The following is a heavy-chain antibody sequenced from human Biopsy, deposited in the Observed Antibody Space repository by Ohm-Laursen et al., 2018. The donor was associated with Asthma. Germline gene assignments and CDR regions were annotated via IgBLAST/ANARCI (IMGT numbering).Heavy chain of an antibody. CDR3: ARHDHRWDTYADF. CDR2: IYYSVST. Sequence: SDTLSLTCPVSGGSISSGVYYWSWIRQHPGKGLEWIGYIYYSVSTFYNPSLKSRVTISVDTSKNQFSLILSSVTAADTAVYYCARHDHRWDTYADFWGQGTLVTVSS. D-gene: IGHD2-2*01. CDR1: GGSISSGVYY. V-gene: IGHV4-30-4*02. J-gene: IGHJ4*02.